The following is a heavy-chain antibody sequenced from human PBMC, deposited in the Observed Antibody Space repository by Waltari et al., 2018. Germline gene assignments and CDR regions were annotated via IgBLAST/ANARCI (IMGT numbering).Heavy chain of an antibody. D-gene: IGHD2-15*01. J-gene: IGHJ4*02. CDR1: GLNFRSYS. Sequence: EVQLVESGGGLVKPGGSLRLSCVVSGLNFRSYSMNWVRQAPGKGLEWVSYISDGSDYSYYADSVKGRFTISRDNAKNSLYLQMNRLRTDDTAVYYCARDFYCSDGRCTDDWGQGTLVTVSS. CDR3: ARDFYCSDGRCTDD. CDR2: ISDGSDYS. V-gene: IGHV3-21*01.